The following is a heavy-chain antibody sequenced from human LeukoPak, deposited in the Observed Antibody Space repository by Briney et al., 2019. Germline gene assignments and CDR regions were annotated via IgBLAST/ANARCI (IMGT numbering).Heavy chain of an antibody. CDR2: INAGNGNT. CDR1: VYTFTSYA. CDR3: ARDAEYSSSPVDY. V-gene: IGHV1-3*01. Sequence: GASVKVSCKASVYTFTSYAMHWVRQAPGQRLEWMGWINAGNGNTKYSQKFQGRVTMTTDTPTSTAYMELRSLRSDDTAVYYCARDAEYSSSPVDYWGQGTLVTVSS. D-gene: IGHD6-6*01. J-gene: IGHJ4*02.